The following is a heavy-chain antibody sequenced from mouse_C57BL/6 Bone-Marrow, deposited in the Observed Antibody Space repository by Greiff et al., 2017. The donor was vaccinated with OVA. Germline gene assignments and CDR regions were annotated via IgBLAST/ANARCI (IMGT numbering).Heavy chain of an antibody. CDR2: IDPETGGT. CDR3: TTPLYYGNYGDY. CDR1: GYTFTDYE. D-gene: IGHD2-1*01. V-gene: IGHV1-15*01. Sequence: QVQLQQSGAELVRPGASVTLSCKASGYTFTDYEMHWVKQTPVHGLEWIGAIDPETGGTAYNQKFKGKAILTADKYSSTAYMELRSLTSEDSAVYYCTTPLYYGNYGDYWGQGTTLTVSS. J-gene: IGHJ2*01.